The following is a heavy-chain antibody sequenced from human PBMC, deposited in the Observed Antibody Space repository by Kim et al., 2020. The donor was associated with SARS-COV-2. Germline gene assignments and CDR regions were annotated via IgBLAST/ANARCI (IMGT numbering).Heavy chain of an antibody. Sequence: ASVKVSCKVSGYTLTELSMHWVRQAPGKGLEWMGGFDPEDGETIYAQKFQGRVTMTEDTSTDTAYMELSSLRSEDTAVYYCATSLMGGVVRFGELYGPGDYWGQGTLVTVSS. CDR3: ATSLMGGVVRFGELYGPGDY. CDR2: FDPEDGET. V-gene: IGHV1-24*01. J-gene: IGHJ4*02. D-gene: IGHD3-10*01. CDR1: GYTLTELS.